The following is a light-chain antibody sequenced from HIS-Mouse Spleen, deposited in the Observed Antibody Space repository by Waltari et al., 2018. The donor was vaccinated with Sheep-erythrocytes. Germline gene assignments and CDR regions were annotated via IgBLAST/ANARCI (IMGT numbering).Light chain of an antibody. CDR1: QSVLYSPNNKNY. CDR2: WAS. V-gene: IGKV4-1*01. CDR3: QQYYSTPYT. J-gene: IGKJ2*01. Sequence: DIVMTQSPDSLAVSLGERATINCKSSQSVLYSPNNKNYLAWYQQKPGQPPKLLIYWASTRESGVPDRFSGSGSGTDFTLTISSLQAEDVVVYYCQQYYSTPYTFGQGTKLEIK.